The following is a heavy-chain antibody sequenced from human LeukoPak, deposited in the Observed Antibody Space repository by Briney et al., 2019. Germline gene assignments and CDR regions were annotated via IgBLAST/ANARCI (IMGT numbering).Heavy chain of an antibody. V-gene: IGHV3-30*02. CDR3: AKDRDGSYTFDY. J-gene: IGHJ4*02. CDR2: MRSDESNQ. CDR1: GFAFSSFV. Sequence: GGSLRLSCAASGFAFSSFVMHWLRQSPGKELEWVAFMRSDESNQYYADSVKGRFTISRDNSKNTLYLQMNSLRVEDTAVYYCAKDRDGSYTFDYWGQGTLVTVSS. D-gene: IGHD1-26*01.